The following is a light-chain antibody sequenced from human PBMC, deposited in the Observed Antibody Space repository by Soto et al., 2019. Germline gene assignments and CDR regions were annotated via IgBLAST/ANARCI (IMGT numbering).Light chain of an antibody. Sequence: EIVLTQSPATPSLYPGERATLSCRASQSVRSSLAWYQQQPGQAPRLLIYDASNRATGIPARFSGSGSGTDFTLTISSLEPKDFAVYYCQQRSNWPGTFGQGTKVDIK. J-gene: IGKJ1*01. CDR3: QQRSNWPGT. V-gene: IGKV3-11*01. CDR2: DAS. CDR1: QSVRSS.